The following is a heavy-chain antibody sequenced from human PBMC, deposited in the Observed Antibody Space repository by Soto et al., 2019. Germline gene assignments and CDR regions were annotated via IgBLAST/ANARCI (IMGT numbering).Heavy chain of an antibody. Sequence: GGSLRLSCAASGFTFSSYSMNWVRQAPGKGLEWVSSISSSSSYIYYADSVKGRFTISRDNAKNSLYLQMNSLRAEDTAVYYCASPLYCSSTSCYSPYYYYGMDVWGQGTTVTVSS. CDR2: ISSSSSYI. V-gene: IGHV3-21*01. J-gene: IGHJ6*02. D-gene: IGHD2-2*01. CDR3: ASPLYCSSTSCYSPYYYYGMDV. CDR1: GFTFSSYS.